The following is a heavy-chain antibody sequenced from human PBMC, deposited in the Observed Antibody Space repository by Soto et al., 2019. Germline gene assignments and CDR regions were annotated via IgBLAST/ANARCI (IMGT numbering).Heavy chain of an antibody. V-gene: IGHV3-7*04. D-gene: IGHD3-10*01. J-gene: IGHJ6*01. CDR2: IKQDGSEK. CDR3: AGSMVRRPNYGMDR. CDR1: GFTFSSYW. Sequence: GGSLRLSCAASGFTFSSYWMSWVRQAPGKGLEWVANIKQDGSEKYYVDSVKGRFTISRDNAKNSLYLQMNSLRAEDTAVYYAAGSMVRRPNYGMDRWGQECTCTASS.